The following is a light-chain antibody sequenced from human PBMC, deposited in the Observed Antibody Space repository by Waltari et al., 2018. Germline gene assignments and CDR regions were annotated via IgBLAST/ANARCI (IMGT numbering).Light chain of an antibody. CDR1: NLGSKS. J-gene: IGLJ3*02. Sequence: SYVLTQPPSVSVAPGQTARITCGGNNLGSKSVPWFQQKPGQAPVLVIHYDKDRPSGIPERFSGSNSGNTATLTISRVEGGDEADYYCQVWDSTSDHRVFGGGTTLTVL. CDR2: YDK. V-gene: IGLV3-21*01. CDR3: QVWDSTSDHRV.